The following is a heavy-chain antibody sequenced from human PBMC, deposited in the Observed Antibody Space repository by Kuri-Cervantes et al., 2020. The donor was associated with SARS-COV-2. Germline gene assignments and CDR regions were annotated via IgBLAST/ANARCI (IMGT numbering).Heavy chain of an antibody. V-gene: IGHV3-30*04. D-gene: IGHD2-8*01. J-gene: IGHJ6*03. Sequence: GESLKISCAASGFTFSSCAMHWVRQAPGKGLEWVAVISYDGSNKYYADSVKGRFTISRDNSKNTLYLQMNSLRAEDTAVYYCARAGNVLMVYAIAYYMDVWGKGTTVTVSS. CDR3: ARAGNVLMVYAIAYYMDV. CDR2: ISYDGSNK. CDR1: GFTFSSCA.